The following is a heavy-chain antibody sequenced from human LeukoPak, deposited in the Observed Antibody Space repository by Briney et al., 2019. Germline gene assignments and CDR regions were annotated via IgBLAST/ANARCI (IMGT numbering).Heavy chain of an antibody. V-gene: IGHV3-23*01. Sequence: HPGGSLRLSCAASGFTFSSYAMSWVRQAPGKGLEWVSAISGSGGSTYYADSVKGRFTISRDNSKNTLYLQMNSLRAEDTAVYYCAKDGLVWLPRPPDYWGQGTLVTVSS. D-gene: IGHD5-18*01. CDR2: ISGSGGST. CDR3: AKDGLVWLPRPPDY. CDR1: GFTFSSYA. J-gene: IGHJ4*02.